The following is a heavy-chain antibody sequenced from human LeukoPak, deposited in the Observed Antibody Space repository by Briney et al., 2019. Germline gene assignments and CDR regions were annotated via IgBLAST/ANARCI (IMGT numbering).Heavy chain of an antibody. Sequence: SGTLSLTCAVSGGSISSSNWWSWFRQPPGKGLEWIGEIYHSGSTNYNPSLKSRVTISVDKSKNQFSLKLSSVTAADTAVYYCARHGGTRVTLVEVFYFDYWGQGTLVTVSS. V-gene: IGHV4-4*02. J-gene: IGHJ4*02. CDR2: IYHSGST. CDR3: ARHGGTRVTLVEVFYFDY. D-gene: IGHD4-11*01. CDR1: GGSISSSNW.